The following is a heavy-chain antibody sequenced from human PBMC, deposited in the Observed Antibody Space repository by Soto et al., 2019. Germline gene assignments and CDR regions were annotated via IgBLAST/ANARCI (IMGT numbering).Heavy chain of an antibody. CDR3: ATTILTSYENWFDP. Sequence: GGSLRLSCAASGFTFSSYSMNWVRQAPGKGLEWVSSISSSSSYIYYADSVKGRFTISRDNAKNSLYLQMNSLRAEDTAVYYCATTILTSYENWFDPWGQGTLVTVSS. CDR1: GFTFSSYS. J-gene: IGHJ5*02. V-gene: IGHV3-21*01. CDR2: ISSSSSYI. D-gene: IGHD3-9*01.